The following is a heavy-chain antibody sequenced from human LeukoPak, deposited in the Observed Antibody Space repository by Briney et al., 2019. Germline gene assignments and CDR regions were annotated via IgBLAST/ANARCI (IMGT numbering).Heavy chain of an antibody. CDR3: ARAPNYYCGDFDY. Sequence: ASVKVSCKASGGTFSSYAISWVRQAPGQGLEWMGGIIPIFGTANYAQKFQGRVTITADESTSTAYMELSSLRSEDTAVYYCARAPNYYCGDFDYWGQGTLVTVSS. D-gene: IGHD3-10*01. CDR2: IIPIFGTA. CDR1: GGTFSSYA. J-gene: IGHJ4*02. V-gene: IGHV1-69*13.